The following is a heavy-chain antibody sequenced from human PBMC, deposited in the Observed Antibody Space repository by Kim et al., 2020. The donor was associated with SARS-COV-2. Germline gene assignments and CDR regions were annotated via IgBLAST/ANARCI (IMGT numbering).Heavy chain of an antibody. Sequence: GGSLRLSCAASGFTFSNAWMSWVRQAPGKGLEWVGRIKSKTDGGTTDYAAPVKGRFTISRDDSKNTLYLQMNSLKTEDTAVYYCTHQEPIVVVVAATPRATWGQGTLVTVSS. CDR2: IKSKTDGGTT. CDR3: THQEPIVVVVAATPRAT. D-gene: IGHD2-15*01. V-gene: IGHV3-15*01. CDR1: GFTFSNAW. J-gene: IGHJ5*02.